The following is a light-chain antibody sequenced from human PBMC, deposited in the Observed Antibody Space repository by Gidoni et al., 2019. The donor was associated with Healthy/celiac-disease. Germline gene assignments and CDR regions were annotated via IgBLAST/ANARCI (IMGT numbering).Light chain of an antibody. V-gene: IGKV1-39*01. Sequence: DIQMTQSPSSLSASVGDRVTITCRASQSISSYLNWYQQKPGKAPKLLIYAASSLQSGVPSRFSGSGSGTDFTLTISSLQPEDFATYYCQQSYSTLGPFGQGTQLEIK. CDR3: QQSYSTLGP. CDR1: QSISSY. J-gene: IGKJ2*01. CDR2: AAS.